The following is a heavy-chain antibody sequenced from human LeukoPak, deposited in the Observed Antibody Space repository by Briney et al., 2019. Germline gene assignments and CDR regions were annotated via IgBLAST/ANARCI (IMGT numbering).Heavy chain of an antibody. CDR3: ARRLGGYGRIHNPIDI. CDR1: GFSFSNYN. Sequence: GGSPRTSCSAPGFSFSNYNSNWVRQAPGKGLEWVSSISSTSPYMYYADSVKGRFTISRDNAKNSLYLQMNSLRAEDTAVYFCARRLGGYGRIHNPIDIWGQGTMVTVSS. CDR2: ISSTSPYM. V-gene: IGHV3-21*01. J-gene: IGHJ3*02. D-gene: IGHD5-12*01.